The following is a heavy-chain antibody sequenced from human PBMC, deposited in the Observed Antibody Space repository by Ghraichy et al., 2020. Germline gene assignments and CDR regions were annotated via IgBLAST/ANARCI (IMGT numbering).Heavy chain of an antibody. CDR2: VSGSGGNT. D-gene: IGHD3-3*01. J-gene: IGHJ6*02. Sequence: GGSLRLSCAASGFTFSSYAMSWVRQAPGKGLEWVSTVSGSGGNTYYADSVKGRFTISRDNSKNTLYLQMNTLRAEDTAVFYCAKGRKYIDFWSRYSKDGMDVWGQGTTVTVSS. CDR1: GFTFSSYA. V-gene: IGHV3-23*01. CDR3: AKGRKYIDFWSRYSKDGMDV.